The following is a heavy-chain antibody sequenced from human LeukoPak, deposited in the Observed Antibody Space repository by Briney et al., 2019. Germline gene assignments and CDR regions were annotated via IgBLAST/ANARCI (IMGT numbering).Heavy chain of an antibody. V-gene: IGHV4-59*12. CDR2: IYYSGST. CDR3: ARRKYYYDSSGYRKLNYYYYYYMDV. CDR1: GESISGYY. D-gene: IGHD3-22*01. Sequence: SETLSLTCTVSGESISGYYWSWIRQPPGKGLEWIGYIYYSGSTNYNPSLKSRVTISVDTSKNQFSLKLSSVTAADTAVYYCARRKYYYDSSGYRKLNYYYYYYMDVWGKGTTVTISS. J-gene: IGHJ6*03.